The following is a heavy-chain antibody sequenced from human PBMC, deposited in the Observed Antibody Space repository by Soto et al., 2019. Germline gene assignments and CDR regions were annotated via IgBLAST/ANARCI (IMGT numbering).Heavy chain of an antibody. V-gene: IGHV3-72*01. CDR1: GFTFSDHC. CDR2: SGNKAWRDNT. CDR3: VRSGGYSGYDHREIDGYFDS. Sequence: EEQLVESGGGLVQPGGSLRLSCTASGFTFSDHCMNWVRQAPGKGLEWIGRSGNKAWRDNTEYAASVKGRFTISRDNSKKSLYLQMNGLKTEDTAVYYCVRSGGYSGYDHREIDGYFDSWGQGTLVTVSS. D-gene: IGHD5-12*01. J-gene: IGHJ4*02.